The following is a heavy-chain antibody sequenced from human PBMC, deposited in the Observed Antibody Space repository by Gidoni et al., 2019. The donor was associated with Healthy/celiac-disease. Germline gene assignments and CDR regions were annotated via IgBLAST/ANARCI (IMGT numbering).Heavy chain of an antibody. V-gene: IGHV3-21*01. CDR1: GFTFSRYS. CDR2: ISSSSSYI. Sequence: EVQLVESGGGLVKPGGSLRLSCAASGFTFSRYSMNWVRQATGKGLEWVSSISSSSSYIYYADSVKGRFTISRDNAKNSLYLQMNSLRAEDTAVYYCARVGFDNWFDPWGQGTLVTVSS. CDR3: ARVGFDNWFDP. J-gene: IGHJ5*02. D-gene: IGHD3-16*01.